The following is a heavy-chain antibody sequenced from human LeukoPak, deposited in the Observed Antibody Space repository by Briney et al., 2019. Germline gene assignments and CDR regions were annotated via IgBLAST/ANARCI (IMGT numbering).Heavy chain of an antibody. J-gene: IGHJ5*02. CDR2: IYYSGST. CDR3: AREFRKGLDWFDP. V-gene: IGHV4-59*12. Sequence: SETLSLTCTVSGGSISSYYWSWIRQPPGKGLEWIGYIYYSGSTNYNPSLKSRVTISVDTSKNQFSLKLSSVTAADTAVYYCAREFRKGLDWFDPWGQGTLVTVSS. CDR1: GGSISSYY.